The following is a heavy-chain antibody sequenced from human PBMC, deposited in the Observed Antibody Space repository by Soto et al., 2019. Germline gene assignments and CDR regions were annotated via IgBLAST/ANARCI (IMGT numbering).Heavy chain of an antibody. CDR1: GFTFSNYW. V-gene: IGHV3-7*03. CDR3: ARVGCSGGDCSARTTHYGLDV. Sequence: EVQLVESGGGLVQPGGSLRLSCAASGFTFSNYWMTWVRQAPGKGLEWVANIIKDGSEKYYVDSVRGRFTISRDNAKNSLYLQMNSLRAEDTAVYYCARVGCSGGDCSARTTHYGLDVWGQGTTVTVSS. D-gene: IGHD2-21*02. CDR2: IIKDGSEK. J-gene: IGHJ6*02.